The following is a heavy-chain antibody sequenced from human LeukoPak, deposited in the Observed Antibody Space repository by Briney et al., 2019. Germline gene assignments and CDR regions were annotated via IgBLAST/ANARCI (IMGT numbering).Heavy chain of an antibody. J-gene: IGHJ4*02. D-gene: IGHD3-10*01. V-gene: IGHV3-15*01. CDR1: GFTFSNAW. Sequence: GSLRFSCAASGFTFSNAWMSWVRQAPGKGLEWVGRIKSKIDGGTTDYAAPVRGRFTISRDESKVTLYLQMNSLKTEDTAVYYCTTEWVSSGPFDYWGQGTLLTVSS. CDR3: TTEWVSSGPFDY. CDR2: IKSKIDGGTT.